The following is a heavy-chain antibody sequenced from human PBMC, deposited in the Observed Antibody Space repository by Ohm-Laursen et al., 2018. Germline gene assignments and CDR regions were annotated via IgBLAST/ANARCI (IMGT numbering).Heavy chain of an antibody. V-gene: IGHV3-7*03. CDR3: STDHFS. Sequence: SFRLSCAASGFAVSSNYMSWVRQAPGKGLEWVANIKQDGSEKYYVDSVKGRFTISRDNAKNSLYLQMNSLKTEDTGVYYCSTDHFSWGQGTLVTVSS. CDR1: GFAVSSNY. D-gene: IGHD2/OR15-2a*01. J-gene: IGHJ5*02. CDR2: IKQDGSEK.